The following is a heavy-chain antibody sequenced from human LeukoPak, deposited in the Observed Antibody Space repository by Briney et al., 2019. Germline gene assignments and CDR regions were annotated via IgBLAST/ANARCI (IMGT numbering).Heavy chain of an antibody. V-gene: IGHV1-24*01. J-gene: IGHJ5*02. D-gene: IGHD6-6*01. CDR1: GYTLTEFS. Sequence: VASVKVSCKVSGYTLTEFSMHWVRQTPGKGLEWMGAFDPEDGETIYAQRFQGRVTMTEDTSTDTAYMELSSLRSEDTAVYYCASGPIIYSSSPGNNWFDPWGQGTLVTVSS. CDR3: ASGPIIYSSSPGNNWFDP. CDR2: FDPEDGET.